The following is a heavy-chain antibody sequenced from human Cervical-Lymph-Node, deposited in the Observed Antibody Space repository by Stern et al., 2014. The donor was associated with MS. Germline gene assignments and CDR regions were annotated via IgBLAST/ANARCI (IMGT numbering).Heavy chain of an antibody. CDR2: ISYIGST. CDR1: GASISTVGYY. D-gene: IGHD3-16*01. Sequence: QEQLQESGPGLVKPSQTLSLTCTVSGASISTVGYYWSWIRQHPGKGLEWIAYISYIGSTYYNPSLKSRVSISADTSKNQFSLNLTSVTAADTDLYYCARSDRLWGSFDYWGQGTLVAVSS. CDR3: ARSDRLWGSFDY. J-gene: IGHJ4*02. V-gene: IGHV4-31*03.